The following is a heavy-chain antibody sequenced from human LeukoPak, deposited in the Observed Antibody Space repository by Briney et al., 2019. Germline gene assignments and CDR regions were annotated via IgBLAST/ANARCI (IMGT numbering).Heavy chain of an antibody. CDR1: GFTFSSYA. V-gene: IGHV3-30*04. Sequence: GGSLRLSCAASGFTFSSYAMHWVRQAPGKGLEWVTVISYDGSTKYYADSVKGRFTISRDNSKNTLYLQMNSLRAEDTAVYYCARDPIGTLGWFDPWGQGTLVTVSS. J-gene: IGHJ5*02. CDR3: ARDPIGTLGWFDP. CDR2: ISYDGSTK. D-gene: IGHD3-10*01.